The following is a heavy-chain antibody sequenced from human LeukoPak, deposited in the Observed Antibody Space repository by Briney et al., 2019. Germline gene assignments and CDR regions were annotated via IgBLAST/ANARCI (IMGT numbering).Heavy chain of an antibody. D-gene: IGHD5-18*01. Sequence: GASVKVSCKASGYTFTSYYMHWVRQAPGQGLEWMGIINPSGGSTSYAQKFQGRVTMTRDMSTSTAYMELRSLRSDDTAVYYCARDRIQLWPGPDAFDIWGQGTMVTVSS. V-gene: IGHV1-46*01. J-gene: IGHJ3*02. CDR2: INPSGGST. CDR3: ARDRIQLWPGPDAFDI. CDR1: GYTFTSYY.